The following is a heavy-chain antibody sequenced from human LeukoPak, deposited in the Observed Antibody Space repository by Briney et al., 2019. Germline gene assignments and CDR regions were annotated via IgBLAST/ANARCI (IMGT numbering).Heavy chain of an antibody. J-gene: IGHJ4*02. V-gene: IGHV3-15*01. CDR1: GFTFRNAW. Sequence: GGSLRLSCAASGFTFRNAWMNWVRQAPGKGLEWVGRIKSKTDGGATDYAAPVKGRFTISRDDSKNTLYLQMNSLKTEDTAVYYCTTDAQRPAYYYDSSGYYEGVYWGQGTLVTVSS. D-gene: IGHD3-22*01. CDR3: TTDAQRPAYYYDSSGYYEGVY. CDR2: IKSKTDGGAT.